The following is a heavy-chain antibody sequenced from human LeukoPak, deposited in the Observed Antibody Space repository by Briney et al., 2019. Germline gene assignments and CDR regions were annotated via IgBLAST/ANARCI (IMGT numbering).Heavy chain of an antibody. CDR3: ARHEGYYDFWSGYYGYFGAFDI. J-gene: IGHJ3*02. V-gene: IGHV4-34*01. CDR2: INHSGST. D-gene: IGHD3-3*01. Sequence: SETLSLTCAVYCGSFSGYYWSWIRQPPGKGLEWIGEINHSGSTNYNPSLKSRVTISVDTSKNQFSLKLSSVTAADTAVYYCARHEGYYDFWSGYYGYFGAFDIWGQGTMVSVSS. CDR1: CGSFSGYY.